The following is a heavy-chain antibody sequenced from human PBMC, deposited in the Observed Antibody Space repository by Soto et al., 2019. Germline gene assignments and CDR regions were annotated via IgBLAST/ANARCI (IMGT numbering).Heavy chain of an antibody. CDR2: IYYSGST. J-gene: IGHJ4*02. Sequence: SETLSLTCTVSGGSISSYYWSWIRQPPGKGLEWIGYIYYSGSTNYNPSLKSRVTISVDTSKNQFSLKLSSVTAADTAVYYCARAQSFGYALIRTFDYWGQGTLVTVSS. D-gene: IGHD2-2*01. CDR3: ARAQSFGYALIRTFDY. CDR1: GGSISSYY. V-gene: IGHV4-59*01.